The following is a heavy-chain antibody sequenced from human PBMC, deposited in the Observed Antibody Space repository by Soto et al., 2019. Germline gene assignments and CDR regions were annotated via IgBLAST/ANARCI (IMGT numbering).Heavy chain of an antibody. J-gene: IGHJ4*02. Sequence: SETLSLTCTVSGGSISSYYWSWIRQPPGKGLEWIGYIYYSGSTNYNPSLKSRVTISVDTSKNQFSLKLSSVTAADTAVYYCASSYGDVDYWGQGTLVTVSS. D-gene: IGHD4-17*01. V-gene: IGHV4-59*01. CDR2: IYYSGST. CDR1: GGSISSYY. CDR3: ASSYGDVDY.